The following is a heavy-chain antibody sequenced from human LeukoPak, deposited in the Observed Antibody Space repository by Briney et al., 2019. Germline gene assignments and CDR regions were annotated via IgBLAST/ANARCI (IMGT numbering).Heavy chain of an antibody. Sequence: SETLSLTCTVSGGSISSGGYYWSWIRQHPGKGLEWTGYIYYSGSTYYNPSLKSRVTISVDTSKNQFSLKLSSVTAADTAVYYCARATTVTTSPQYYFDYWGQGTLVTVSS. CDR3: ARATTVTTSPQYYFDY. V-gene: IGHV4-31*03. D-gene: IGHD4-17*01. J-gene: IGHJ4*02. CDR1: GGSISSGGYY. CDR2: IYYSGST.